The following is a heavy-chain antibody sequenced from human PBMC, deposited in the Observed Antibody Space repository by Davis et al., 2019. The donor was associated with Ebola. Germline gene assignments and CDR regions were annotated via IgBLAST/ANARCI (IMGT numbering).Heavy chain of an antibody. CDR3: ARDRTDDSSGKPLNYYGMDV. J-gene: IGHJ6*02. D-gene: IGHD3-22*01. Sequence: PSETLSLTCTVSGGSVSSGSYYWSWIRQPPGKGLEWIGYIYYSGSTYYNPSLKSRVTISVDTSKNQFSLKLSSVTAADTAVYYCARDRTDDSSGKPLNYYGMDVWGQGTTVTVSS. CDR1: GGSVSSGSYY. CDR2: IYYSGST. V-gene: IGHV4-30-4*08.